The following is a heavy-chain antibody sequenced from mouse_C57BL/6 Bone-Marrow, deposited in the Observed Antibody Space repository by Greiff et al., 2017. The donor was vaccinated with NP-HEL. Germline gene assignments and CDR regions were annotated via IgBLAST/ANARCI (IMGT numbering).Heavy chain of an antibody. D-gene: IGHD1-1*01. CDR3: TTYGSSRYWYFDV. Sequence: PEQGLEWIGWIDPENGDTEYASKFQGKATITADTSSNTAYLQLSSLTSEDTAVYYCTTYGSSRYWYFDVWGTGTTVTVSS. CDR2: IDPENGDT. V-gene: IGHV14-4*01. J-gene: IGHJ1*03.